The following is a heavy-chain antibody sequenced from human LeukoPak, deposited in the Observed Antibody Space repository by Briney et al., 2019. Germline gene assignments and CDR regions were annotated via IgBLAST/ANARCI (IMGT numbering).Heavy chain of an antibody. CDR2: SRNKANSYTT. J-gene: IGHJ4*02. CDR3: ARAYSSAWYSPGY. V-gene: IGHV3-72*01. D-gene: IGHD6-19*01. CDR1: GFTFSNAW. Sequence: GGSLRLSCAASGFTFSNAWMSWVRLAPGKGLEWVGRSRNKANSYTTDYAASVKGRFTISRDDSKNSLYLQTNSLKTEDTAVYYCARAYSSAWYSPGYWGQGTLVTVSS.